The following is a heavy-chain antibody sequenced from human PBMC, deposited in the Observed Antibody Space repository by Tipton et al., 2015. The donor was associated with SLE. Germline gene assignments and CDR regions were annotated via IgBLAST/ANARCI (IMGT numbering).Heavy chain of an antibody. CDR2: IYYSGNT. D-gene: IGHD6-25*01. J-gene: IGHJ3*02. CDR1: GGSISTYY. Sequence: TLSLTCTVSGGSISTYYWSWIRQPPGKGLEWIGYIYYSGNTNYNPSLKSRVTISLDSSKYQFSLKLSSVTAADTAVYYCARHYGAAGAFDIWGQGTMVTVSS. CDR3: ARHYGAAGAFDI. V-gene: IGHV4-59*08.